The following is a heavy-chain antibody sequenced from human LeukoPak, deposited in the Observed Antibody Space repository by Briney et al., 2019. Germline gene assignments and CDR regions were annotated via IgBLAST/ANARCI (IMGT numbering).Heavy chain of an antibody. CDR1: GYTFSNYG. J-gene: IGHJ3*02. CDR2: IFSYNGKR. D-gene: IGHD3-10*01. Sequence: GASVKVSCKPSGYTFSNYGINWVRQAPRQGLEWMGWIFSYNGKRKYAQKFHNRVTMTTDASTSTAYMELRSLRSDDTAVYYCAREKISGEFDMWGQGTMVTVSS. CDR3: AREKISGEFDM. V-gene: IGHV1-18*01.